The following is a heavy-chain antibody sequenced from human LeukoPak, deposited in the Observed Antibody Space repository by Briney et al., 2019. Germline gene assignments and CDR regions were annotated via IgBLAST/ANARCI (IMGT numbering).Heavy chain of an antibody. J-gene: IGHJ3*02. CDR1: GCTFSSYC. Sequence: GGSLTLSCAASGCTFSSYCMHWVRQAPGKGLEWVAFIRYDGSNKYYANSVKARFTISRDNSTNTMYLQMNSLRAEDTAVYCCAKSYGSGSYEGGAFDIWGQGTMVTVSS. CDR3: AKSYGSGSYEGGAFDI. D-gene: IGHD3-10*01. V-gene: IGHV3-30*02. CDR2: IRYDGSNK.